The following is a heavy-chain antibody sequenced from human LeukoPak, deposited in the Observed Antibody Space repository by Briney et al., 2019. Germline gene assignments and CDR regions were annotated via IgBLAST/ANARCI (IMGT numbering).Heavy chain of an antibody. D-gene: IGHD4-23*01. Sequence: GGSLRLSCAASGFTFSTYSMNWVRQAPGKGLEWVSYISYSSSAIYYADSVKGRFTISRDNAKNSLYLRMNSLRAEDTAVYFCARDDYGGNDYFDYWGQGTLVTVSS. V-gene: IGHV3-48*01. J-gene: IGHJ4*02. CDR1: GFTFSTYS. CDR2: ISYSSSAI. CDR3: ARDDYGGNDYFDY.